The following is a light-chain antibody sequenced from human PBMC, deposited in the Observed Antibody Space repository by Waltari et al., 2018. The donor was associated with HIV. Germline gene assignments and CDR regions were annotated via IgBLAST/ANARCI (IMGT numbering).Light chain of an antibody. CDR3: QQYGDPPWT. Sequence: EIVLTQSPGPLSLSPRKRAPLPCRASQTITNNYLAWYQQKPGQAPRLLISGAPTRATGIPARFSVNASGTDFTLTISRLEPEDVAVYFCQQYGDPPWTFGQGTKVEIK. CDR1: QTITNNY. V-gene: IGKV3-20*01. CDR2: GAP. J-gene: IGKJ1*01.